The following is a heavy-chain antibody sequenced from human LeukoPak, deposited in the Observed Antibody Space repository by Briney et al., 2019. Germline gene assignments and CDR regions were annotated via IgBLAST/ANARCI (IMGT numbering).Heavy chain of an antibody. CDR3: ARERFHGSGAPKYDY. D-gene: IGHD3-10*01. J-gene: IGHJ4*02. Sequence: GGSLRLSCTASGFTFTSHTMNWVRQAPGKGLEWVSSISSTSDYLYYADSVKVRFAISRDNAKNSLYLQMNSLRVEDTAIYYCARERFHGSGAPKYDYWGQGTLVTVSS. V-gene: IGHV3-21*01. CDR2: ISSTSDYL. CDR1: GFTFTSHT.